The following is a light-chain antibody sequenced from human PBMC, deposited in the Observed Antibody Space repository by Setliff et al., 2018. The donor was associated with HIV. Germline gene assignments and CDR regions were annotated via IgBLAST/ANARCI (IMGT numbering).Light chain of an antibody. CDR2: DNT. CDR3: QSYDNSLKAVV. Sequence: QSVLTQPPSVSGVPGLRVTISCTGNSSNIGAGYALHWYQQIPGTAPELLIFDNTKRPSGVPDRFSASRSGTSGSLSITWPQTEDEADYYCQSYDNSLKAVVFGGGTKVTVL. CDR1: SSNIGAGYA. V-gene: IGLV1-40*01. J-gene: IGLJ2*01.